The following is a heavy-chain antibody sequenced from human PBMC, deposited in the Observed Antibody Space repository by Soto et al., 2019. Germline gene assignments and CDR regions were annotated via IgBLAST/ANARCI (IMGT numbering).Heavy chain of an antibody. D-gene: IGHD2-15*01. J-gene: IGHJ3*02. CDR3: VVAATPPEGTDAFDI. V-gene: IGHV4-31*03. Sequence: QVQLQESGPGLVKPSQTLSLTCTVSGGSISSGGYYWSWIRQHPGKGLEWIGYIYYSGSTYYNPSLKRRLTISVDTSKNQFSLKLSSVTAAYTAVDYCVVAATPPEGTDAFDIWGQGTMVTVSS. CDR2: IYYSGST. CDR1: GGSISSGGYY.